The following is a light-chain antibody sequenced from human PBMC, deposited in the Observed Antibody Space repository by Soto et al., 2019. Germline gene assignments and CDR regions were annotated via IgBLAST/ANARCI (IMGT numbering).Light chain of an antibody. CDR1: QGIGVY. CDR2: AAS. J-gene: IGKJ4*01. V-gene: IGKV1-27*01. CDR3: QKHNSAPLT. Sequence: DIQTTQSPSSLSASLGDRVTITCRASQGIGVYLAWFQQKPGKVPRLLIYAASALQSGVPSRFSGGGSGTDFTLTINSLQPEDVATYYCQKHNSAPLTFGGGTKEEIK.